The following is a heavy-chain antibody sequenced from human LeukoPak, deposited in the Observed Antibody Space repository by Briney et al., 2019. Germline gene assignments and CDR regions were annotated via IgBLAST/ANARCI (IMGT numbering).Heavy chain of an antibody. V-gene: IGHV3-21*01. J-gene: IGHJ4*02. CDR3: ARAPGYYGDPFDY. CDR2: ISSSSRYI. CDR1: GFIFSTYS. D-gene: IGHD4-17*01. Sequence: PGGSLRLSCVVSGFIFSTYSMKWVRQAPGKGLEWVSSISSSSRYIYYADSVKGRFTISRDNAKNSLYLQMNSLRAEDTAVYYCARAPGYYGDPFDYWGQGTLVTVSS.